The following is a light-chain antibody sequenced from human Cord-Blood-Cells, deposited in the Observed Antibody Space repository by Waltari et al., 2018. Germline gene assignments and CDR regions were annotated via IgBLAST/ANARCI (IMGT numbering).Light chain of an antibody. J-gene: IGLJ1*01. CDR3: SSYTSSSTLV. CDR1: SSDVGGYNY. Sequence: QSALTQPASVSGYPGQSITISCTGTSSDVGGYNYVSWYQQHPGKAPKRMIYDVSNRPSGVSNRFSGSKSGNTASLTISGLQAEDEADYYCSSYTSSSTLVFGTGTKVTVL. V-gene: IGLV2-14*01. CDR2: DVS.